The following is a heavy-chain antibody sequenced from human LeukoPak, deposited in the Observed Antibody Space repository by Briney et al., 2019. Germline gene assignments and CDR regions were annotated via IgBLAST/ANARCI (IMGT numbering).Heavy chain of an antibody. J-gene: IGHJ5*02. CDR2: IYSDGTT. CDR1: GFTVSSNY. CDR3: ARDWGGCSGGSCSGWFDP. V-gene: IGHV3-53*01. Sequence: GGSLRLSCSVSGFTVSSNYVTWVRQAPGKGLEWVSVIYSDGTTYYADSVKGRFTISRDNSKDTLYLQMNSLRAEDTAVYYCARDWGGCSGGSCSGWFDPWGQGTLVTVSS. D-gene: IGHD2-15*01.